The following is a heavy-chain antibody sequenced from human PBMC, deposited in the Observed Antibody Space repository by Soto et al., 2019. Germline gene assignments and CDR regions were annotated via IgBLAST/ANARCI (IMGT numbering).Heavy chain of an antibody. J-gene: IGHJ4*02. V-gene: IGHV4-34*01. CDR2: INHSGST. Sequence: PSETLSLTCAVYGGSFSGYYWSWIRQPPGKGLEWIGEINHSGSTNYNPSLKSRVTISVDTSKNQFSLKLSSVTAADTAVYYCARAVRDIAAAGDYWGQGTLVTVSS. CDR1: GGSFSGYY. D-gene: IGHD6-13*01. CDR3: ARAVRDIAAAGDY.